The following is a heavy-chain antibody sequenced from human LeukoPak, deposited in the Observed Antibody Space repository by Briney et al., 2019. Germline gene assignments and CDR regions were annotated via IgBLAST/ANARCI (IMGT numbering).Heavy chain of an antibody. CDR2: IKSKTNGATT. D-gene: IGHD3-16*01. J-gene: IGHJ4*02. CDR1: GFTFNNTW. Sequence: GSLRLSCAASGFTFNNTWMSWVRQAPGKGLEWVGRIKSKTNGATTDYAAPVKGRFTIARDDSKNTSYLQMNSLKAEDTAVYYCNTDSLVFNYWGQGTLVTVSS. CDR3: NTDSLVFNY. V-gene: IGHV3-15*01.